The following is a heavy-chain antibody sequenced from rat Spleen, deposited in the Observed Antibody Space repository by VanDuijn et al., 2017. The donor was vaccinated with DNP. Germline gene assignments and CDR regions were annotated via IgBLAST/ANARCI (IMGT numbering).Heavy chain of an antibody. CDR1: GFSLTSYG. Sequence: QVQMKETGPGLVQTTQTLSVTCTVSGFSLTSYGVHWVRQAPGKGLEWIAAMSGAGATYYNSALKSRLSFSSDPSRSQVFLKMNSLQTEDIATYYCVRGNYGGYDYWGQGVMVTVSS. CDR3: VRGNYGGYDY. V-gene: IGHV2-77*01. J-gene: IGHJ2*01. CDR2: MSGAGAT. D-gene: IGHD1-11*01.